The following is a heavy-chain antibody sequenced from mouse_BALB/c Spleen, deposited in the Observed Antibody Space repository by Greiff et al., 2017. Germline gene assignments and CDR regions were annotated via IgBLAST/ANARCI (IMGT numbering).Heavy chain of an antibody. V-gene: IGHV3-2*02. CDR1: GYSITSDYA. Sequence: EVQGVESGPGLVKPSQSLSLTCTVTGYSITSDYAWNWIRQFPGNKLEWMGYISYSGSTSYNPSLKSRISITRDTSKNQFFLQLNSVTTEDTATYYCAVIYYDYDGYYFDYWGQGTTLTVSS. J-gene: IGHJ2*01. CDR3: AVIYYDYDGYYFDY. CDR2: ISYSGST. D-gene: IGHD2-4*01.